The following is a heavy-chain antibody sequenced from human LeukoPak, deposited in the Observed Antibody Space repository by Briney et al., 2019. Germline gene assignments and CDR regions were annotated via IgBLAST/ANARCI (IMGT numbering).Heavy chain of an antibody. CDR1: GFTVSSNY. V-gene: IGHV3-66*01. D-gene: IGHD3-10*01. CDR2: IYSGGST. J-gene: IGHJ6*02. CDR3: ATTSSIWFGELSSQYYYGMDV. Sequence: GGSLRLSCAASGFTVSSNYMSWVRQAPGKGLEWVSVIYSGGSTYYADSVKGRFTISRGNSKNTLYLQMNSLRAEDTAVYYCATTSSIWFGELSSQYYYGMDVWGQGTTVTVSS.